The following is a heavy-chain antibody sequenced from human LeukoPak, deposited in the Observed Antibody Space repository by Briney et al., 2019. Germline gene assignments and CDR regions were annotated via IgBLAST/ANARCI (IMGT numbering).Heavy chain of an antibody. CDR3: ASSRDYGDYYYYYGMDV. V-gene: IGHV3-23*01. CDR1: GFTFSSYA. D-gene: IGHD4-17*01. J-gene: IGHJ6*02. Sequence: GGSLRLSCAASGFTFSSYAMSWVRQAPGKGLGWVSAISGSGGSTYYADSVKGRFTISRDNSKNTLYLQMNSLRAEDTAVYYCASSRDYGDYYYYYGMDVWGQGTTVTVSS. CDR2: ISGSGGST.